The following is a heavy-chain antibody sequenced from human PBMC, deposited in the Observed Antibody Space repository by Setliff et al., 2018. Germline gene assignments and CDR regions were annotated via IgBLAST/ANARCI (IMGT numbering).Heavy chain of an antibody. CDR2: INPGGGSA. CDR3: ARGGMAAAGRKGVFEY. CDR1: GYSFTGYY. Sequence: ASVKVSCKASGYSFTGYYMHWVRQAPGQGLEWMGIINPGGGSASYAQKFQSRVTMTGDTSTSTFYMELSMLRSEDTAVYYCARGGMAAAGRKGVFEYWGQGSLVTVSS. V-gene: IGHV1-46*01. J-gene: IGHJ4*02. D-gene: IGHD6-13*01.